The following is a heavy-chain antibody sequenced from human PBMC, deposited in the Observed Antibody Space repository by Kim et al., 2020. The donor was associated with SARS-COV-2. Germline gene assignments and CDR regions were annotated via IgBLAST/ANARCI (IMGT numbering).Heavy chain of an antibody. V-gene: IGHV3-23*01. CDR3: AKDARGLLWFGELLDY. Sequence: GGSLRLSCAASGFTFSSYAMSWVRQAPGKGLEWVSAISGSGGSTYYADSVKGRFTISRDNSKNTLYLQMNSLRAEDTAVYYCAKDARGLLWFGELLDYWGQGTLVTVSS. D-gene: IGHD3-10*01. J-gene: IGHJ4*02. CDR2: ISGSGGST. CDR1: GFTFSSYA.